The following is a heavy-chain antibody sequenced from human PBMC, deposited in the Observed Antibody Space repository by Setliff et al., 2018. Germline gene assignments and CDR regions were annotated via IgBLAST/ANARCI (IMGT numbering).Heavy chain of an antibody. CDR1: GGTFSIFV. V-gene: IGHV1-18*01. J-gene: IGHJ5*02. CDR3: ALEEYTSRWTKRFDP. CDR2: ISGYNGNT. Sequence: GASVKVSCKASGGTFSIFVFSWVRQAPGQGLEWMGWISGYNGNTDYAQNFQGRVTTTIDTSTNTAYMELRSLRSDDTAVYYCALEEYTSRWTKRFDPWGQGTLVTVSS. D-gene: IGHD6-13*01.